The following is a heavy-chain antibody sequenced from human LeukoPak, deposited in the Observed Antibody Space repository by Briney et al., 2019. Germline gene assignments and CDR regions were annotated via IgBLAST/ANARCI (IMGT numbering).Heavy chain of an antibody. CDR3: AKDTRPDGSGSHSWFDP. CDR2: ISGSGGGT. V-gene: IGHV3-23*01. D-gene: IGHD3-10*01. CDR1: GFTVSSNY. Sequence: GGSLRLSCAASGFTVSSNYMSWVRQAPGKGLEWVSAISGSGGGTFYADPVKGRFTISRDNSKSTLYLQMYSLRAEDTAVYYCAKDTRPDGSGSHSWFDPWGQGTLVTVSS. J-gene: IGHJ5*02.